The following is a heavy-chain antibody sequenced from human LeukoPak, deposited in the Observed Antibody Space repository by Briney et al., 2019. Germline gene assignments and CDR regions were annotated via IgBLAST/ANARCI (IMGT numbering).Heavy chain of an antibody. CDR1: GFTFSIYW. J-gene: IGHJ3*02. CDR2: INQDGSEK. V-gene: IGHV3-7*01. CDR3: ASGYGVLTGHKRGAFDI. Sequence: PGGFLRLSCAASGFTFSIYWMTWVRQAPGKGLEWVANINQDGSEKYYVDSVKGRFTISRDNAKNSLYLQMNSLRAEDTAVYFCASGYGVLTGHKRGAFDIWGHGTMVTVSS. D-gene: IGHD3-9*01.